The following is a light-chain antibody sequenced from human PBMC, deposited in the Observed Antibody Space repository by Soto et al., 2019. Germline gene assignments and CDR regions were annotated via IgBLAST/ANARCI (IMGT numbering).Light chain of an antibody. CDR2: GVN. Sequence: QSVLTQPASVSGSPGQSITISCTGTSSDVGNYNLVSWFQQHPGKAPKLMIYGVNKGPSGVSNRFSGSKSGNTASLTISGLQADDEAEYYCCSYAGSISWVFGGGTKLTVL. CDR3: CSYAGSISWV. J-gene: IGLJ3*02. V-gene: IGLV2-23*02. CDR1: SSDVGNYNL.